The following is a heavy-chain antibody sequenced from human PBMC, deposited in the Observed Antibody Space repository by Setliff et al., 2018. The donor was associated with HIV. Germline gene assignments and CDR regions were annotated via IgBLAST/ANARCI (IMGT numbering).Heavy chain of an antibody. CDR2: IRGSDGTV. V-gene: IGHV3-48*04. CDR3: ARGYPPNCSGGICVPRFYYFDY. CDR1: KITFKTYS. J-gene: IGHJ4*02. D-gene: IGHD2-15*01. Sequence: GGSLRLSCVASKITFKTYSMNGVRQAPGKGLEWVSYIRGSDGTVFYADSVRGRFIISRDDAKNSLFLQMNSLRAEDTAVYYWARGYPPNCSGGICVPRFYYFDYWGQGTLVTVSS.